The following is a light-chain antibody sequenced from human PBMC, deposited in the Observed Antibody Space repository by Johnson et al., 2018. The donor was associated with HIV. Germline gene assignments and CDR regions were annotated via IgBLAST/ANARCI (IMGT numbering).Light chain of an antibody. CDR1: SSNIGNNY. CDR3: GTWDSSLSAYV. CDR2: DNN. Sequence: QSVLTQPPSVSAAPGQKVTISCSGSSSNIGNNYVSWYQQLPGTAPKLLIYDNNKRPSGIPDRFSGSKSGTSATLGITGLQTGDEADYYCGTWDSSLSAYVFGTGTKFPVL. J-gene: IGLJ1*01. V-gene: IGLV1-51*01.